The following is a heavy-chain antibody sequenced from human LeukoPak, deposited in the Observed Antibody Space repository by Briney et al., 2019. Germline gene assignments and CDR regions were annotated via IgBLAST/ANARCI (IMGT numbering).Heavy chain of an antibody. CDR1: GGSISSYY. J-gene: IGHJ4*02. D-gene: IGHD6-13*01. CDR2: IYYSGST. CDR3: ARDLYSSSWYGYYFDY. Sequence: SETLSLTCTVSGGSISSYYWSWIRQPPGKGLEWIGYIYYSGSTNYNPSLKSRVTISVDTSKNQFSLKLSSVTAADTAVYYCARDLYSSSWYGYYFDYWGQGTLVTVSS. V-gene: IGHV4-59*12.